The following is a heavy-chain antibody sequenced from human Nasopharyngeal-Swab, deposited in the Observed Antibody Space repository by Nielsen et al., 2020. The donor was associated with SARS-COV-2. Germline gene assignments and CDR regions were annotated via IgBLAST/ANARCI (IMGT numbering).Heavy chain of an antibody. CDR3: AKVRSWRLDAFDF. D-gene: IGHD6-13*01. CDR1: GFTFRSYS. Sequence: GESLKISCAASGFTFRSYSMNWVRPAPGKGLEWVSVIHTDLNNTYYVDSVKGRFTISRDNSKKTLFLQMNSLRVEDTAVYYCAKVRSWRLDAFDFWGQGTLVTVSS. V-gene: IGHV3-23*03. J-gene: IGHJ4*02. CDR2: IHTDLNNT.